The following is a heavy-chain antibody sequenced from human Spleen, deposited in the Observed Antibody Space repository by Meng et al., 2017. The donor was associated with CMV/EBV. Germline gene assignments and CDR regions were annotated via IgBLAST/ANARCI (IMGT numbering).Heavy chain of an antibody. J-gene: IGHJ4*02. V-gene: IGHV3-74*01. CDR3: AREARHPRASSDGPDSYTPYYFDS. CDR2: INSDGSST. Sequence: GGSLRLSCAASGFTFSSYWMHWVRQAPGKGLVWVSRINSDGSSTSYADSVKGRFTVSRDNAKNSLYLQLNSLRVEDTALYFCAREARHPRASSDGPDSYTPYYFDSWGQGSLVTVSS. D-gene: IGHD2-2*02. CDR1: GFTFSSYW.